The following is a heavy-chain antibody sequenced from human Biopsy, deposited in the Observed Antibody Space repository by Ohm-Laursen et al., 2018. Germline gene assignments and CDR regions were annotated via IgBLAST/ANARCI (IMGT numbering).Heavy chain of an antibody. CDR1: GYTFAGYY. CDR3: ARVPAYPSIDGYYGLDL. J-gene: IGHJ6*02. V-gene: IGHV1-2*02. CDR2: INPNSGNA. D-gene: IGHD3-9*01. Sequence: GSSVKVSCKPSGYTFAGYYLHWVRQAPGHGLEWMGWINPNSGNANYAQSFQGRLTVTRDTSISTAYMELTSLTFDDTAIYYCARVPAYPSIDGYYGLDLWGQGTTVSVSS.